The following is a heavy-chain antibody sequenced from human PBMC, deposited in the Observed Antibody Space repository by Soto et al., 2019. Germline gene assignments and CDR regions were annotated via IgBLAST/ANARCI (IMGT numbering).Heavy chain of an antibody. D-gene: IGHD4-17*01. V-gene: IGHV3-48*02. Sequence: PGGSLRLSCAGSGFTFSSYSMSWVRQAPGNGQEWVSYSSSSSSTIYYADSLKGRFTISRDNAKNSLYLQMNSLRDEDTAVYYYEMWAYGDAFYIWGQGRMVSVSS. CDR2: SSSSSSTI. CDR3: EMWAYGDAFYI. CDR1: GFTFSSYS. J-gene: IGHJ3*02.